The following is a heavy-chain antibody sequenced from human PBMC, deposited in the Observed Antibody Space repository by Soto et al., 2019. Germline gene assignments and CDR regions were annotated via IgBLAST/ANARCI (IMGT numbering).Heavy chain of an antibody. J-gene: IGHJ4*02. CDR1: GFSFRNYA. D-gene: IGHD3-10*01. V-gene: IGHV3-23*01. CDR3: ANGRATYGLLTHDY. Sequence: PGGSLRLSCAASGFSFRNYAMSWVRQAPGKGLEWISPLTGSSSNIYYADSVKGRFAISRDNSRNTLYLQMNSLTAEDTAVYYCANGRATYGLLTHDYWGQGTLVTVSS. CDR2: LTGSSSNI.